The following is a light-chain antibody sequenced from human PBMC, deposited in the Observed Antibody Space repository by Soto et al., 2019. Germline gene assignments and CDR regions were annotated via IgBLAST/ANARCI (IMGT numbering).Light chain of an antibody. J-gene: IGKJ5*01. V-gene: IGKV3-11*01. CDR3: QQRSNWQVT. CDR2: DAS. Sequence: EIVLTQYPVTLSLSPGERATLSCRASQSVSSSLAWYQQKPGQAPRLLIYDASNRATGIPARFSGSGSGTDFTLTISSLEPEDFAVYYCQQRSNWQVTFGQGTRLEIK. CDR1: QSVSSS.